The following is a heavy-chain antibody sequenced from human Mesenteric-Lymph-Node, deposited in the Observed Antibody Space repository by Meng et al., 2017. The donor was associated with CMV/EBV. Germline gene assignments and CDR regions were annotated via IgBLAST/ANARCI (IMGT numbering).Heavy chain of an antibody. Sequence: GESLKISCAASGFTFSSYWMNGVRQAPGKVLEWVSALYRVDSTYYADSVKGRFTISRDNSKNTLYLQMNSLRAEDTAVYFCARDLQPLGGFDCWGQGTLVTVSS. V-gene: IGHV3-66*02. J-gene: IGHJ4*02. CDR2: LYRVDST. CDR1: GFTFSSYW. D-gene: IGHD6-13*01. CDR3: ARDLQPLGGFDC.